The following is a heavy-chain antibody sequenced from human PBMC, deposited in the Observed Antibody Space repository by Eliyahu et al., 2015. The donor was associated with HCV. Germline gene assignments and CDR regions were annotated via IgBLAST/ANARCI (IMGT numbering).Heavy chain of an antibody. Sequence: EVQLVESGGGVVRPGGSLRLXCAASGFPFDDXGXGWVRQAXGKGLEWVSGINWNGGSTGYADSVKGRFTISRDNAKNSLYLQMNSLRAEDTALYYCARALFRGVGIYYYYGMDVWGQGTTVTVSS. CDR3: ARALFRGVGIYYYYGMDV. CDR2: INWNGGST. D-gene: IGHD3-10*01. V-gene: IGHV3-20*04. J-gene: IGHJ6*02. CDR1: GFPFDDXG.